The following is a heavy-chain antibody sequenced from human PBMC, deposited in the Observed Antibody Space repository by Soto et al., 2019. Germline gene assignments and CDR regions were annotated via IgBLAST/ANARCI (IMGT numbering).Heavy chain of an antibody. CDR2: ITSSGSEV. J-gene: IGHJ4*02. V-gene: IGHV3-23*01. CDR1: GFTFSGSA. D-gene: IGHD6-19*01. CDR3: AQEGYYSGWYWDS. Sequence: VQLLESGGGLVQPGGSLRLSCAASGFTFSGSAMTWVRQAPGKWLEYVSSITSSGSEVFHAASVKGRFTMSRDNSKNILYLQMNSLRAEDTAVYYCAQEGYYSGWYWDSWGQWALVTVSS.